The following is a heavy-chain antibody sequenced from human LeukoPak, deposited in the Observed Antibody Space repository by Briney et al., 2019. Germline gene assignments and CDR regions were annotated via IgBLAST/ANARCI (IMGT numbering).Heavy chain of an antibody. CDR2: IYSGGST. Sequence: PSETLSLTCTVSGGSISSSSYYWGWIRQPPGKGLEWVSVIYSGGSTYYADSVKGRFTISRDNSKNTLYLQMNSLRAEDTAVYYCAREGYSSGWNPSKEWYFDLWGRGTLVTVSS. CDR1: GGSISSSSYY. D-gene: IGHD6-19*01. J-gene: IGHJ2*01. CDR3: AREGYSSGWNPSKEWYFDL. V-gene: IGHV3-53*05.